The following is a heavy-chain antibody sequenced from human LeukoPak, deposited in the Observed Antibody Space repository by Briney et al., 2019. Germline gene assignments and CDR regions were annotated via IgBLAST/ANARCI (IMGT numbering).Heavy chain of an antibody. CDR3: ARLQRGVFDY. CDR2: TYYRAKWYN. CDR1: GDSVSSNGAT. J-gene: IGHJ4*02. V-gene: IGHV6-1*01. Sequence: SQTLSLTCAISGDSVSSNGATWNWIRQSPSRGLEWLGRTYYRAKWYNDYAVSVKSRITINADTSNSQFSLQLSSVNIEDTAVYYCARLQRGVFDYWGQGTLVTVLS. D-gene: IGHD3-10*01.